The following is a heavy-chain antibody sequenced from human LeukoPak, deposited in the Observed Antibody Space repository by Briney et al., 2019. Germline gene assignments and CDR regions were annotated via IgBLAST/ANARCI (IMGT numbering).Heavy chain of an antibody. Sequence: GGSLRLSCAASGFTFSSYSMKWVRQAPGKGLEWVSSISSSSTYIYYADSVKGRFTVSRDNAKNSLYLQMNSLGAEDTAVYYCARDRGYADYWGQGDLVTVSS. CDR2: ISSSSTYI. D-gene: IGHD1-1*01. J-gene: IGHJ4*02. CDR3: ARDRGYADY. V-gene: IGHV3-21*01. CDR1: GFTFSSYS.